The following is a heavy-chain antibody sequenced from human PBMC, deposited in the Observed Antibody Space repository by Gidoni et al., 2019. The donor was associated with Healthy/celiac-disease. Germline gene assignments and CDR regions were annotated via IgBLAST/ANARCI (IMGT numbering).Heavy chain of an antibody. J-gene: IGHJ1*01. D-gene: IGHD3-22*01. V-gene: IGHV3-23*01. CDR1: GFTFSSYA. CDR2: ISGSGGST. Sequence: EVQLLESGGGLVQPGGSLRLSCAASGFTFSSYAMSWVRQAPGKGREWVSAISGSGGSTYYADSVKGRFTISRDNAKNTLYLQMNSLRAEDTAVYYCAKITMIVGDIWFQHWGQGTLVTVSS. CDR3: AKITMIVGDIWFQH.